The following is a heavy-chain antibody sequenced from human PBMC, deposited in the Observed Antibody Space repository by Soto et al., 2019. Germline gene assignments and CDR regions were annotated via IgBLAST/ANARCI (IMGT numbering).Heavy chain of an antibody. V-gene: IGHV3-7*01. CDR1: GFNVMGYW. CDR3: ARDISFDYVN. CDR2: IKEDGSEI. Sequence: GGSLRLSCVVSGFNVMGYWMSWVRQAPGTGLEWVASIKEDGSEIYYLHSVRGRFSISRDSAGNALHLTMNYLSAEDTGVYFCARDISFDYVNWGQGNLVTVSS. D-gene: IGHD3-16*01. J-gene: IGHJ4*02.